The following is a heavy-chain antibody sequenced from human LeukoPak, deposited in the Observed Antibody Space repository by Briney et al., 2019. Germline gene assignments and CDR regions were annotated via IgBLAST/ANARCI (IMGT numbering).Heavy chain of an antibody. V-gene: IGHV3-21*01. J-gene: IGHJ4*02. Sequence: GGSLRLSCAASGFTFRSYNMNWVRQAPGKRPEWVSSISSSSSYIYYADSVKGRFSISRDNAKNSLYLQMNSLRAEDTALYYCARGASRADYWGQGTLVTVSS. CDR2: ISSSSSYI. CDR1: GFTFRSYN. CDR3: ARGASRADY.